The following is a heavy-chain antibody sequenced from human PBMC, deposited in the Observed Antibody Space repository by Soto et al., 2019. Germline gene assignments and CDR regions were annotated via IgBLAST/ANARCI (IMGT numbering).Heavy chain of an antibody. V-gene: IGHV1-3*01. CDR3: ARSPIVVVPAAMFNWFDP. CDR2: INAGNGNT. D-gene: IGHD2-2*01. J-gene: IGHJ5*02. Sequence: ASVKVSCKASGYTLTSYAMHWVRQAPGQRLEWMGWINAGNGNTKYSQKFQGRVTITRDTSASTAYMELSSLRSEDTAVYYCARSPIVVVPAAMFNWFDPWGQGTLVTVSS. CDR1: GYTLTSYA.